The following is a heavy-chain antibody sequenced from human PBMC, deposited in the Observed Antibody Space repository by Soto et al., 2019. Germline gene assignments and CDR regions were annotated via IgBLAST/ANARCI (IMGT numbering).Heavy chain of an antibody. D-gene: IGHD5-12*01. V-gene: IGHV3-13*01. CDR3: ARAVGWLREAFDY. CDR1: GFTFSSHD. CDR2: IDSAGDR. J-gene: IGHJ4*02. Sequence: GGSLRLSCVASGFTFSSHDMHWVRQVTGKGLEWVSGIDSAGDRKYTASVKGRFTISRENADNSLHLQMNSLRAEDTAVYYCARAVGWLREAFDYWGQGTLVTVSS.